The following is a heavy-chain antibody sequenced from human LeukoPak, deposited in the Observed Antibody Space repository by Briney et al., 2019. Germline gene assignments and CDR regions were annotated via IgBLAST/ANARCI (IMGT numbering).Heavy chain of an antibody. CDR3: AKDFFGASYYDFWSGYPGDAFDI. J-gene: IGHJ3*02. CDR1: GFTFSSYA. CDR2: ISGSGGST. D-gene: IGHD3-3*01. V-gene: IGHV3-23*01. Sequence: AGGSLRLSCAASGFTFSSYAMSWVRQAPGKGLEWVSAISGSGGSTYYAHSVKGRFTISRDNSKNTLYLQMNSLRAEDTAVYYCAKDFFGASYYDFWSGYPGDAFDIWGQGTVVTVSS.